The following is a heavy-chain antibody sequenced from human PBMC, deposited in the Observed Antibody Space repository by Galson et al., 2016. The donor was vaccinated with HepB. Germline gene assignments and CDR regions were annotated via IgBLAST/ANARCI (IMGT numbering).Heavy chain of an antibody. CDR1: GFAFSNRA. J-gene: IGHJ6*03. Sequence: SLRLSCAASGFAFSNRAMSWVRQAPGKGLEWVSTITGSGGSTYYADSVKGRFTISRDNSKNTLYLQMNSLRAEDTAVYYCAKRPWDDYYFYFDVWGKGTTVTVSS. CDR3: AKRPWDDYYFYFDV. V-gene: IGHV3-23*01. CDR2: ITGSGGST. D-gene: IGHD1-26*01.